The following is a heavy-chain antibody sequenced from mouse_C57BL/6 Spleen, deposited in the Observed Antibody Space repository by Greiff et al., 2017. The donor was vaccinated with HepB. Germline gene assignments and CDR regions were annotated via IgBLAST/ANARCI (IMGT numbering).Heavy chain of an antibody. J-gene: IGHJ4*01. CDR3: ARCPNWDERDYAMDY. Sequence: VQLQQPGTELVKPGASVKLSCKASGYTFTSYWMHWVKQRPGQGLEWIGNINPSNGGTNYNEKFKSKATLTVDKSSSTAYMQLSSLTSEDSAVYYCARCPNWDERDYAMDYWGQGTSVTVSS. D-gene: IGHD4-1*01. CDR2: INPSNGGT. CDR1: GYTFTSYW. V-gene: IGHV1-53*01.